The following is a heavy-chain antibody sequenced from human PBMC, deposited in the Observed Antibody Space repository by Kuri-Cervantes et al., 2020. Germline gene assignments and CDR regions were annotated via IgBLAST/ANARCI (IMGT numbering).Heavy chain of an antibody. CDR3: ARGPYYDILTGYSILFDY. J-gene: IGHJ4*02. Sequence: ASVKVSCKASGYTFTSYDINWVRQATGQGLEWMGWMNPNSGNTGYAQKFQGGVTMTRNTSISTAYMELSSLRSEDTAVYYCARGPYYDILTGYSILFDYWGQGTLVAVSS. D-gene: IGHD3-9*01. CDR1: GYTFTSYD. V-gene: IGHV1-8*01. CDR2: MNPNSGNT.